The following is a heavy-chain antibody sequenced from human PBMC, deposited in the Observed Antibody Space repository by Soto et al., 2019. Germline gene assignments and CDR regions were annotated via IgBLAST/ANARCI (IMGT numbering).Heavy chain of an antibody. D-gene: IGHD6-13*01. J-gene: IGHJ4*02. V-gene: IGHV1-58*01. CDR3: AAEVAAAGTLSDY. Sequence: SVKISCKASGFTFTSSAVQWVRQARGQRLEWIGWIVVGSGNTNYAQKFQERVTITRDMSTSTAYMELSSLRSEDTAVYYCAAEVAAAGTLSDYWGQGTLVTVSS. CDR1: GFTFTSSA. CDR2: IVVGSGNT.